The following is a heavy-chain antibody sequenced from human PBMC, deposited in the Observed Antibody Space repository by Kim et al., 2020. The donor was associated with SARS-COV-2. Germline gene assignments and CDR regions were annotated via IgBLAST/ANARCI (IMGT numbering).Heavy chain of an antibody. J-gene: IGHJ4*02. V-gene: IGHV3-21*01. Sequence: GGSLRLSCAASGFTFSSYSMNWVRQAPGKGLEWVSSISSSSSYIYYADSVKGRFTISRDNAKNSLYLQMNSLRAEDTAVYYCAREWSVVTAIDYWGQGTLVTVSS. CDR2: ISSSSSYI. CDR1: GFTFSSYS. D-gene: IGHD2-21*02. CDR3: AREWSVVTAIDY.